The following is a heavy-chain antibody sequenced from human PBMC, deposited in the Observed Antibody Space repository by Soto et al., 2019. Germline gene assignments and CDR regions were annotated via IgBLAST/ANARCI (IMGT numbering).Heavy chain of an antibody. V-gene: IGHV4-34*01. CDR2: INHSGST. CDR3: ASRRRGHYYGSGSYYARGYYYYYGMDV. D-gene: IGHD3-10*01. J-gene: IGHJ6*02. CDR1: GGSFSGYY. Sequence: PSETLSLTCAVYGGSFSGYYWSWIRQPPGKGLEWIGEINHSGSTNYNPSLKSRVTISVDTSKNQFSLKLSSVTAADTAVYYCASRRRGHYYGSGSYYARGYYYYYGMDVWGQGTTVTVS.